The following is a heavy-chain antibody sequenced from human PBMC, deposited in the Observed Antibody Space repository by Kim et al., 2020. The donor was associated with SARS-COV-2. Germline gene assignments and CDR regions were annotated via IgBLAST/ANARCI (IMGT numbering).Heavy chain of an antibody. V-gene: IGHV3-74*01. J-gene: IGHJ4*02. Sequence: GGSLRLSCAASGFTFSSYWMHWVRQAPGKGLVWVSCINSDGSSTSYADSVKGRFTISRDNAKNTLYLQMNSLRAEDTAVYYCARCPLYYFDYWGQGTLVTVSS. CDR3: ARCPLYYFDY. CDR1: GFTFSSYW. CDR2: INSDGSST.